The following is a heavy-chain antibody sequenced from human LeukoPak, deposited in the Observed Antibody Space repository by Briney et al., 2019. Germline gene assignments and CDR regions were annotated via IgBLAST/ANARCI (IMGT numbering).Heavy chain of an antibody. CDR3: ARDRADGYNYGDSFDN. Sequence: PGGSVRLSCVASGFTVSNNYMSWVRQAPGKGLEWVSVIYSNGKAYYIDSVKGRFTISRDISQNTLFLQMNNLRAEDTAVYYCARDRADGYNYGDSFDNWGQGVLVTVSS. J-gene: IGHJ4*02. V-gene: IGHV3-66*01. CDR1: GFTVSNNY. CDR2: IYSNGKA. D-gene: IGHD4-17*01.